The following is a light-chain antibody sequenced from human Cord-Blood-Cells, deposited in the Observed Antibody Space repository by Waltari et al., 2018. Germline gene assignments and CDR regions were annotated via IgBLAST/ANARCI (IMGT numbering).Light chain of an antibody. V-gene: IGLV1-47*01. CDR1: SSNIGSNY. CDR2: RNK. J-gene: IGLJ3*02. Sequence: QSVLTQPPSASGTPGQRVTISCSGSSSNIGSNYVSWYQQLPGTAPKLLIYRNKQRPAGVPDRFSGSKSGTSASLAIRGLRSEDEADYYCAAWDDSLSGWVFGGGTKLTVL. CDR3: AAWDDSLSGWV.